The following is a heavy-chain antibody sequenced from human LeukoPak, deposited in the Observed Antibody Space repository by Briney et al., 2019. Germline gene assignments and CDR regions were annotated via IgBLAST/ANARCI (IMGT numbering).Heavy chain of an antibody. Sequence: ASVKVSCKASGYTFTGYYMHWVRQAPGQGLEWMGRINPNSGGTNYAQKFQGRGTITRDTSISTAYMELSRLRSGGTAVYYCARDVDIVATDFDYWGQGTLVTVSS. V-gene: IGHV1-2*06. CDR3: ARDVDIVATDFDY. J-gene: IGHJ4*02. CDR1: GYTFTGYY. CDR2: INPNSGGT. D-gene: IGHD5-12*01.